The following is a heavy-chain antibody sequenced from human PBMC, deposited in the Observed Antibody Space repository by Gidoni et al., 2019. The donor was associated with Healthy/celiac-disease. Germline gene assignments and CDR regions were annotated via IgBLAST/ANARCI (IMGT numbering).Heavy chain of an antibody. CDR3: AKTKRGDPDAFDI. J-gene: IGHJ3*02. D-gene: IGHD2-21*02. CDR1: GFTFSSYA. V-gene: IGHV3-23*01. Sequence: EVQLLESGGGLVQPGGSLSLSCAASGFTFSSYAMSWVRQAPGKGLEWVSAISGSGGSTYYADSVKGRFTISRDNSKNTLYLQMNSLRAEDTAVYYCAKTKRGDPDAFDIWGQGTMVTVSS. CDR2: ISGSGGST.